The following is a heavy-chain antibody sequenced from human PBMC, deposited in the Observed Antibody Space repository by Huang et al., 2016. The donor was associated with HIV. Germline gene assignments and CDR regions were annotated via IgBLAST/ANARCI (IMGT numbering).Heavy chain of an antibody. D-gene: IGHD6-13*01. CDR1: GGSISSYY. CDR3: ARQGHSSSWGALGY. Sequence: QVQLQESGPGLVKPSETLSLTCIVSGGSISSYYWSWIRPPAGKGLEWIGRIDTSGSTNYNPSLKSRVTMAVDTSKNQFSLKLSSVTAADTAVYYCARQGHSSSWGALGYWGQGTLVTVSS. J-gene: IGHJ4*02. CDR2: IDTSGST. V-gene: IGHV4-4*07.